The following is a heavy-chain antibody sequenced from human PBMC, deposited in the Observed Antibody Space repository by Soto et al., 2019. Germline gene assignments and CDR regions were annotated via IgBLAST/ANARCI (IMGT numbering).Heavy chain of an antibody. V-gene: IGHV4-34*01. D-gene: IGHD4-17*01. CDR1: GGSFSGYY. CDR2: INHSGST. Sequence: SETLSLTCAVYGGSFSGYYWSWIRQPPGKGLEWIGEINHSGSTNYNPSLKSRVTISVDTSKNQFSLKLSSVTAADTAVYYCARGPPPAYGDYVGYFDYWGQGTLVTVSS. J-gene: IGHJ4*02. CDR3: ARGPPPAYGDYVGYFDY.